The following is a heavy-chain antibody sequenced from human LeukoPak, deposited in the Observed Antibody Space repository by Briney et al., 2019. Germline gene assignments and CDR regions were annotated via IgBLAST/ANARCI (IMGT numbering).Heavy chain of an antibody. V-gene: IGHV3-23*01. CDR1: GFTFSSYA. Sequence: GGSLRLSCAASGFTFSSYAMSWVRQAPGKGLEWVSAISGSGGSTYYADSVKGRFTISRDNSKNTLYPQMNSLRAEDTAVYYCAKDLFTHDIVVVPAAIRWFDPWGQGTLVTVSS. CDR3: AKDLFTHDIVVVPAAIRWFDP. CDR2: ISGSGGST. D-gene: IGHD2-2*01. J-gene: IGHJ5*02.